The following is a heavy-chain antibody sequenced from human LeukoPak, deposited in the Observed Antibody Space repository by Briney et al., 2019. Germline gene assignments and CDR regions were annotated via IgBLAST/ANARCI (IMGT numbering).Heavy chain of an antibody. Sequence: GGSLRLSCAASGFTFSSHAMSWVRQAPGKGLEWVSAISGSGGSTYYADSVKGRFTISRDNSKNTLYLQMNSLRAEDTAVYYCAKDPDTYCGGDCYSDYWGQGTLVTVSS. CDR1: GFTFSSHA. CDR3: AKDPDTYCGGDCYSDY. CDR2: ISGSGGST. V-gene: IGHV3-23*01. J-gene: IGHJ4*02. D-gene: IGHD2-21*02.